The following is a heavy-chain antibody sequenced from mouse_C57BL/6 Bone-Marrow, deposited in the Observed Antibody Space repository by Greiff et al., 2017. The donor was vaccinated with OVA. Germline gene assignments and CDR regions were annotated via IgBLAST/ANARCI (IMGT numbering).Heavy chain of an antibody. CDR3: ASPPYYGSTLYYAMDY. CDR2: INPSNGGT. D-gene: IGHD1-1*01. J-gene: IGHJ4*01. Sequence: VQLQQPGTELVKPGASVKLSCKASGYTFTRYWMHWVKQRPGQGLEWIGNINPSNGGTNYNEKFKSKATLTVDKSSSTAYMQLSSLTSEDSAVYYCASPPYYGSTLYYAMDYWGQGTSVTVSS. CDR1: GYTFTRYW. V-gene: IGHV1-53*01.